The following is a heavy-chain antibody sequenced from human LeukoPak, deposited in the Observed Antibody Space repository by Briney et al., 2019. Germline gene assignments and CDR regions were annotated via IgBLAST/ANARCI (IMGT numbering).Heavy chain of an antibody. CDR3: ARWGGGFDY. CDR2: IKQDGSEK. Sequence: GGSLALFCAASGFTFSSYWMSWVRQAPGKRLEWVANIKQDGSEKYYVDSVKGRFTISRDNAKNSLYLHVDSLRVEDTAVYYCARWGGGFDYWGQGTLVTVSS. J-gene: IGHJ4*02. V-gene: IGHV3-7*04. CDR1: GFTFSSYW. D-gene: IGHD3-16*01.